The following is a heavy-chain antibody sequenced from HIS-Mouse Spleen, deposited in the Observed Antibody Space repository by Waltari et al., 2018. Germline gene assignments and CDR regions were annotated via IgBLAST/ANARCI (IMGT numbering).Heavy chain of an antibody. CDR2: ISYDGSNK. CDR1: GLTCSSYG. J-gene: IGHJ4*02. Sequence: QVQLVESGGGVVQPGRSLRLSCAASGLTCSSYGMHWVRQAPGKGLEWVAVISYDGSNKYYADSVKGRFTISRDNSKNTLYLQMNSLRAEDTAVYYCAKEEDSTFDYWGQGTLVTVSS. CDR3: AKEEDSTFDY. V-gene: IGHV3-30*18.